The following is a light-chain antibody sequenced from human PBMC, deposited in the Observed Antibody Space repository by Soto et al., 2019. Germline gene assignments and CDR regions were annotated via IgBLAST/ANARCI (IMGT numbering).Light chain of an antibody. V-gene: IGLV1-36*01. CDR1: DSNIGDNA. CDR2: YDD. J-gene: IGLJ3*02. CDR3: AAWDDSLNGPV. Sequence: QSILTQPPSVSAAPGQRVTISCSGSDSNIGDNAVNWYQQLPGKAPKLLIYYDDLLSSGVSDRFAASKSGTSASLAISGLQSEDEADYYCAAWDDSLNGPVFGGGTKVTVL.